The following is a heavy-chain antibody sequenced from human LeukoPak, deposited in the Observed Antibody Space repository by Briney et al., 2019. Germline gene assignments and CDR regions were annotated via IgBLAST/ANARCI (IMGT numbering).Heavy chain of an antibody. CDR3: AKSGYDRFDY. V-gene: IGHV3-23*01. CDR2: ISGSGTST. Sequence: PGGSLRLSCAASGFYFNNYWMHWVRQAPGKGLEWVSSISGSGTSTYYADSVKGRFTISRDNSKNTLYLQMNSLRAEDTAVYYCAKSGYDRFDYWGQGTLVTVSS. D-gene: IGHD5-12*01. J-gene: IGHJ4*02. CDR1: GFYFNNYW.